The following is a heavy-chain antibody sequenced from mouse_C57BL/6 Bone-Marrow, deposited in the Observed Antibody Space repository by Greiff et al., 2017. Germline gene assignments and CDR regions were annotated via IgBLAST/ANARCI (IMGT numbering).Heavy chain of an antibody. D-gene: IGHD1-1*01. J-gene: IGHJ2*01. CDR2: IYPRSGNT. CDR3: ARSAGSSFYFDY. V-gene: IGHV1-81*01. Sequence: QVHVKQSGAELARPGASVKLSCKASGYTFTSYGISWVKQRTGQGLEWIGAIYPRSGNTYYNEKFKGKATLTADKSSSTAYMELRSLTSEDSAVYFCARSAGSSFYFDYWGQGTTLTVSS. CDR1: GYTFTSYG.